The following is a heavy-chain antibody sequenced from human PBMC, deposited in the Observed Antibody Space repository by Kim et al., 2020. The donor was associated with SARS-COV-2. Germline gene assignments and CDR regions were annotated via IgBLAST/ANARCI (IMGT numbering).Heavy chain of an antibody. CDR1: GFTFSSYA. CDR2: ISGSGGST. CDR3: AKQYSSSWYLYYFDY. Sequence: GGSLRLSCAASGFTFSSYAMSWVRQAPGKGLEWVSAISGSGGSTYYADSVNGRFTISRDNSKNTLYLQMNSLRAEDTAVYYCAKQYSSSWYLYYFDYWGQGTLVTVSS. D-gene: IGHD6-13*01. J-gene: IGHJ4*02. V-gene: IGHV3-23*01.